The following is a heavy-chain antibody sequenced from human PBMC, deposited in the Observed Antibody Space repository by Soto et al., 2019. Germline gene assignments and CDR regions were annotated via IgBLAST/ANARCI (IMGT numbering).Heavy chain of an antibody. CDR1: GFTFSNYA. J-gene: IGHJ4*02. Sequence: EVQLVESGGGLVQPGGSLRLSCAASGFTFSNYAMNWVRQAPGKGLEWVSYISHKRSAIYHADSVKGRFTIARDNAKNALYLQMNSLRDEDTAVYYCASDPYSSTRVTIMDYWGQGTLVTVSS. CDR2: ISHKRSAI. V-gene: IGHV3-48*02. D-gene: IGHD4-17*01. CDR3: ASDPYSSTRVTIMDY.